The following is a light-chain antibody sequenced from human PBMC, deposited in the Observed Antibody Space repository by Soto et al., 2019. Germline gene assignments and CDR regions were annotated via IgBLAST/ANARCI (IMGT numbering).Light chain of an antibody. CDR2: DAS. CDR3: QQRSNWPPT. V-gene: IGKV3D-20*02. CDR1: QTVSSSS. Sequence: EVVMTQSPGTLSLSPGERATLSYRASQTVSSSSLDWYQHKTGQAHRLLIYDASNRATGIPARFSGSGSGTDFTLTISSLEPEDFAVYYCQQRSNWPPTFGQGTRLEI. J-gene: IGKJ5*01.